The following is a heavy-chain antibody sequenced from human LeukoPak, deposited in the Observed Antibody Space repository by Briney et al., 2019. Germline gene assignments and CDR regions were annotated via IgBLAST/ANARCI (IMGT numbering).Heavy chain of an antibody. V-gene: IGHV3-74*01. Sequence: SGGSLRLSCAASGFTFSSYWMHWVRQAPGKGLVWVSRIHRDGSSTDYADSVKGRFTISRDDAKNTLFLQMNSLRAEDTAMYYCARPGYCNSITCYYYFDSWGQGTLVTVSS. CDR3: ARPGYCNSITCYYYFDS. CDR2: IHRDGSST. D-gene: IGHD2-2*01. CDR1: GFTFSSYW. J-gene: IGHJ4*02.